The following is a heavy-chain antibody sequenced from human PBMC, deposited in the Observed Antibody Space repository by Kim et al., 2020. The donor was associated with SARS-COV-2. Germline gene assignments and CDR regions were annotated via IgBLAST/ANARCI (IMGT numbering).Heavy chain of an antibody. D-gene: IGHD3-10*01. V-gene: IGHV3-23*01. J-gene: IGHJ4*02. CDR3: AKVQYGSGSYSDY. Sequence: ADSVKGRFTISRDNSKNTLYLQMNSLRAEDTAVYYCAKVQYGSGSYSDYWGQGTLVTVSS.